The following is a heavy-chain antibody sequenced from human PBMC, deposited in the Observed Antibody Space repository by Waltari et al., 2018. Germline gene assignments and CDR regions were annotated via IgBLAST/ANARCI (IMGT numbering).Heavy chain of an antibody. D-gene: IGHD1-26*01. CDR3: AKTLGAPFRDNWFDP. V-gene: IGHV4-38-2*02. CDR1: GASITTNTY. J-gene: IGHJ5*02. Sequence: QLEESGPGLVKPSETRSLTCSVSGASITTNTYGPWIRQPPGEKLEWIASIYHTGGTYYTPSLRSRVTIPVDTSKSQCSLKLTSMPATDTAVYYCAKTLGAPFRDNWFDPWGQGIMVTVSA. CDR2: IYHTGGT.